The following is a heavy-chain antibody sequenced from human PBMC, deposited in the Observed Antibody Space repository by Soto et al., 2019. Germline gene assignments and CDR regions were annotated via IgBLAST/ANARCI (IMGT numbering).Heavy chain of an antibody. CDR2: ISYDGSNK. J-gene: IGHJ6*02. D-gene: IGHD2-2*01. V-gene: IGHV3-30*18. CDR1: GFTFSSYG. Sequence: QVQLVESGGGVVQPGRSLRLSCAASGFTFSSYGMHWVREAPGKGLEWVAVISYDGSNKYYADSVKGRFTISRDNSKNTLYLQMNSLRAEDTAVYYCAKDWGQEYQLYYYYGMDVWGQGTTVTVSS. CDR3: AKDWGQEYQLYYYYGMDV.